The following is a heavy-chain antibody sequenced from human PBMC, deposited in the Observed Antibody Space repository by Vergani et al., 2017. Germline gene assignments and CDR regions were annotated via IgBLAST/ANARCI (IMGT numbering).Heavy chain of an antibody. V-gene: IGHV4-34*01. CDR2: IDHTGRP. D-gene: IGHD2-8*01. CDR1: GGSFTSYY. CDR3: AGVKTETNGHLCYYCCMYV. J-gene: IGHJ6*02. Sequence: QVQLQQWGGGLLKPSETLSLTCVVNGGSFTSYYWTWIRQSPGEGLEWVGDIDHTGRPDYNPSHKSRRTMSVAKSRNQFSLTLNSVTATDTAIYFWAGVKTETNGHLCYYCCMYVWGQGTAVAVSS.